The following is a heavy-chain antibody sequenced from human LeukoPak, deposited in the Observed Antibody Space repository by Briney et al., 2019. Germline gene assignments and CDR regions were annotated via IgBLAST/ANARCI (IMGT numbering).Heavy chain of an antibody. Sequence: GGSLRLSCAASGFTFSSYAMHWVRQAPGKGLEWVAVISYDGSNKYYADSVKGRSTISRDNSKNTLYLQMNSLRAEDTAVYYCARGGYCGGDCYFDGGDAFDIWGQGTMVTVSS. J-gene: IGHJ3*02. CDR3: ARGGYCGGDCYFDGGDAFDI. CDR1: GFTFSSYA. D-gene: IGHD2-21*02. CDR2: ISYDGSNK. V-gene: IGHV3-30*04.